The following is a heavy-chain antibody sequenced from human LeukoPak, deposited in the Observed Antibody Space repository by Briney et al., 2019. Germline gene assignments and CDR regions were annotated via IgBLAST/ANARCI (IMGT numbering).Heavy chain of an antibody. V-gene: IGHV3-23*01. D-gene: IGHD5-18*01. CDR3: ATYKDTAMAFDY. J-gene: IGHJ4*02. CDR2: ISGSGGST. CDR1: GFTFSSYA. Sequence: GGSLRLSCAASGFTFSSYAMSWVRQAPGKGLEWVSAISGSGGSTYYADSVKGRFTISRDNSKNTLYLQMNSLRAEDMAVYYCATYKDTAMAFDYWGQGTLVTVSS.